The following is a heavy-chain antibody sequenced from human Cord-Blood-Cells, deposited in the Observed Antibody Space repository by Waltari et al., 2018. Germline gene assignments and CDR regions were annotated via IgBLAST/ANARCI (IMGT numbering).Heavy chain of an antibody. CDR1: GYTFTGYY. J-gene: IGHJ4*02. Sequence: QVQLVQSGAEVKKPGASVKVSCKASGYTFTGYYMQWARQAPGQGLEWMGLINPNSGGTNYAQKLQGRVTMTRDTSISTAYMELSRLRSDDTAVYYCARDLHGGYGLVAAGDYWGQGTLVTVSS. CDR3: ARDLHGGYGLVAAGDY. CDR2: INPNSGGT. D-gene: IGHD1-26*01. V-gene: IGHV1-2*02.